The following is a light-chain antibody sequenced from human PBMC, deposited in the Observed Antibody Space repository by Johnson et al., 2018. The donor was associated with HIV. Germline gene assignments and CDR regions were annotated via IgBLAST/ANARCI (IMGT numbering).Light chain of an antibody. CDR3: GTWDSSLTSCV. J-gene: IGLJ1*01. V-gene: IGLV1-51*01. CDR1: SSNIGNNY. CDR2: DNN. Sequence: QSVLTQPPSMSAAPGQRVTISCSGSSSNIGNNYVSWYQQVPGAAPKLLIYDNNRRPSGIPDRFSGSKSGPSATLGITGLQTGDEADYYCGTWDSSLTSCVFGAWTKVTVL.